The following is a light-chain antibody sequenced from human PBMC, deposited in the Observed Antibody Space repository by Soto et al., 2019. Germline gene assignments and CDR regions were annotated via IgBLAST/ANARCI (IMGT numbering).Light chain of an antibody. CDR2: GAS. Sequence: EIVLTQSPGTLSLSPGERATLSCRASQSVSSSYLAWYQQKAGHGPSLLIYGASIRATGIPDRFSGSGSGTDFTLTISSLEPEDFAVYFCQHRAGWPPALTFGGGTKVDIK. CDR1: QSVSSSY. J-gene: IGKJ4*01. CDR3: QHRAGWPPALT. V-gene: IGKV3-20*01.